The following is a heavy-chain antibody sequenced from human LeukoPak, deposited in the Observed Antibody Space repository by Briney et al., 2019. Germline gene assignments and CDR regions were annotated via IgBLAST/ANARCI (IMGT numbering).Heavy chain of an antibody. Sequence: SETLSLTCTVSGYSISSGYYWGWIRQPPGKGLEWIGSIYHSGSTYYNPSLKSRVTISVDTSKNQFSLKLSSVTAADTAVYYCARGYYDLDYWGQGTLVTVSS. CDR2: IYHSGST. CDR3: ARGYYDLDY. CDR1: GYSISSGYY. J-gene: IGHJ4*02. D-gene: IGHD3-3*01. V-gene: IGHV4-38-2*02.